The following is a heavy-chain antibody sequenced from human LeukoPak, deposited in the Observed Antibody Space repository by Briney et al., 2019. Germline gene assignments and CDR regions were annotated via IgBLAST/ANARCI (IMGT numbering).Heavy chain of an antibody. D-gene: IGHD3-22*01. J-gene: IGHJ6*02. Sequence: ASVKVSCKASRYIFTSYAIQWVRQAPGQRLEWMGWINAGNGDTIYSQKFQGRVTITRDTSASIAYMELSSLRSEDTAVYYCASSEGSGYVYYYYGMDVWGQGTTVTVSS. CDR3: ASSEGSGYVYYYYGMDV. CDR2: INAGNGDT. V-gene: IGHV1-3*01. CDR1: RYIFTSYA.